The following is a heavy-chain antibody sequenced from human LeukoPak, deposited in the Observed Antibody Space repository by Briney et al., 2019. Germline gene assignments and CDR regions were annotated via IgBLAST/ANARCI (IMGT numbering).Heavy chain of an antibody. J-gene: IGHJ6*03. CDR2: IFYSGST. CDR1: GGSISSHF. Sequence: SETLSLTCTVSGGSISSHFWSWVRQSPGKGLEWIGYIFYSGSTDYNPSLKSRVTISIDTSKKHPSLNLTSVTAADTAVYYCAKHGPGGRSYMYVWGIGTTVTVSS. CDR3: AKHGPGGRSYMYV. D-gene: IGHD1-1*01. V-gene: IGHV4-59*11.